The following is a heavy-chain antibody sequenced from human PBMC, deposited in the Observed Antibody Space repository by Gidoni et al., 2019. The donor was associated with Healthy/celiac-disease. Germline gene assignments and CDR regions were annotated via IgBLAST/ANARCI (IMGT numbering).Heavy chain of an antibody. CDR2: ISGSGGST. V-gene: IGHV3-23*01. CDR3: AKGGVYGDYTSHYYGMDV. J-gene: IGHJ6*02. D-gene: IGHD4-17*01. Sequence: EVQLLESGGGLVQPGGSLRLSCAASGFTFSSYAMSWVRQAPGKGLEWVSAISGSGGSTYYADSVKGRFTISRDNSKNTLYLQMNSLRAEDTAVYYCAKGGVYGDYTSHYYGMDVWGQGTTVTVSS. CDR1: GFTFSSYA.